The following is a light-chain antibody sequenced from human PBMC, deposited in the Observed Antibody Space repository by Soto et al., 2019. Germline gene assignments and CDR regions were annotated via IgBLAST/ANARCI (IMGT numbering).Light chain of an antibody. CDR2: LGS. V-gene: IGKV2-28*01. CDR1: QTLLHSNGYTY. J-gene: IGKJ2*01. CDR3: MQALQTPLT. Sequence: DIVMTQSPLSLPVTPGEPASISCRSSQTLLHSNGYTYLDWYLQKPGQSPQLLINLGSNRASGVPDRFSGSASGTDFTLKISRVEAEDVAVYYCMQALQTPLTFGQGTKLEIK.